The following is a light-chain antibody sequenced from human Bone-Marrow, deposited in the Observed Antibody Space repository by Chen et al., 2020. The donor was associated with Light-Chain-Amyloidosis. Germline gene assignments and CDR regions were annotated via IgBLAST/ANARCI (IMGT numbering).Light chain of an antibody. Sequence: QSALTKPASLSGSPGQSTNISCTGTSRDVGSYNLVTWYQQHPRKAPKLMSFDVTKRPSGVSNRCSGSKSGNTASLTSTGLQADDEAYYYCCSYAGSTSDIVFGGGTKLTVL. CDR2: DVT. J-gene: IGLJ2*01. CDR3: CSYAGSTSDIV. CDR1: SRDVGSYNL. V-gene: IGLV2-23*02.